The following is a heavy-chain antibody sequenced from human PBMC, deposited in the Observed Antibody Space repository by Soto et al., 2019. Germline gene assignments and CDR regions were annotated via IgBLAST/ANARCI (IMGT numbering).Heavy chain of an antibody. D-gene: IGHD3-10*01. CDR1: GDTFSTYT. J-gene: IGHJ4*02. CDR3: ARIYGSGSRAFDF. V-gene: IGHV1-69*02. Sequence: QVHLVQSGAEVKKPGSSVKVSCKASGDTFSTYTINWVRQAPGQRLEWMGRILPMHGMSNYVLKFQGRVTSTADRSTTTVYLHLSSLRSDDTAVYYCARIYGSGSRAFDFWGQGTLVTVSS. CDR2: ILPMHGMS.